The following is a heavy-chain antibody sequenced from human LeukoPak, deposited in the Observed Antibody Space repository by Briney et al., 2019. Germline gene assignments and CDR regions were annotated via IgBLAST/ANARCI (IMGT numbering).Heavy chain of an antibody. V-gene: IGHV5-51*01. CDR2: IYPGDSDT. CDR3: ARFGVVTKSYYYGMDV. D-gene: IGHD3-3*01. Sequence: GESLKISCKGSGYSFTSYWIGWVRQMPGKGLGWMGIIYPGDSDTRYSPSFQGQVTISADKSISTAYLQWSSLKASDTAMYYCARFGVVTKSYYYGMDVWGQGTTVTASS. CDR1: GYSFTSYW. J-gene: IGHJ6*02.